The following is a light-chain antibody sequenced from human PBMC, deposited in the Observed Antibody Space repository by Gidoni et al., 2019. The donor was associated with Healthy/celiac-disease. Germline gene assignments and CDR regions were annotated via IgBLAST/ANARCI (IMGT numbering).Light chain of an antibody. Sequence: EIVMTQSPATLSVSPGERATLSCRASQSVSSNFAWYQQKPGQAPRLLIYGASTRATGIPARFSGSGYGTEFTLTISSLQSEDFAVYYCQQYNNWPPVFTFGPGTKVDIK. CDR2: GAS. V-gene: IGKV3-15*01. CDR3: QQYNNWPPVFT. CDR1: QSVSSN. J-gene: IGKJ3*01.